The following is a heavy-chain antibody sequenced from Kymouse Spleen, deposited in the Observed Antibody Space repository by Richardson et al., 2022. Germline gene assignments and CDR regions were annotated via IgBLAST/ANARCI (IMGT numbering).Heavy chain of an antibody. Sequence: EVQLVESGGGLVQPGGSLRLSCAASGFTFSSYWMSWVRQAPGKGLEWVANIKQDGSEKYYVDSVKGRFTISRDNAKNSLYLQMNSLRAEDTAVYYCARDRFGDWNYGSFDYWGQGTLVTVSS. J-gene: IGHJ4*02. V-gene: IGHV3-7*01. CDR1: GFTFSSYW. CDR2: IKQDGSEK. D-gene: IGHD1-7*01. CDR3: ARDRFGDWNYGSFDY.